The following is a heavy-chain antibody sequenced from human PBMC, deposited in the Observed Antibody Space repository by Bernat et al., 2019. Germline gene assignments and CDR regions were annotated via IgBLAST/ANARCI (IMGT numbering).Heavy chain of an antibody. J-gene: IGHJ3*02. V-gene: IGHV1-18*01. D-gene: IGHD3-10*01. CDR2: ISAYNGNT. CDR3: ARDNERSGVLLWGGAAFDI. CDR1: GYTFTSYG. Sequence: QVQLVQSGAEVKKPGASVKVSCKASGYTFTSYGISWVRQAPGQGLEWMGWISAYNGNTNYAQKLQGRVTMTTDTSTSTAYMELRSLRSDDTAVYYCARDNERSGVLLWGGAAFDIWGQGTMVTVSS.